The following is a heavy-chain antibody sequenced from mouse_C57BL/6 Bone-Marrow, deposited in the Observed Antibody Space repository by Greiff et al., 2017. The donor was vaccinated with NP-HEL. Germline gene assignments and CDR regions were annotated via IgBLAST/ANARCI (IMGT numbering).Heavy chain of an antibody. V-gene: IGHV5-6*01. J-gene: IGHJ3*01. CDR2: ISSGGSYT. D-gene: IGHD2-4*01. Sequence: EVQLVESGGDLVKPGGSLKLSCAASGFTFSSYGMSWVRQTPDKRLEWVATISSGGSYTYYPDSVKGRFTISRDNAKNTLYLQMSSLKSEDTAMYYCARRTYDYDWAYWGQGTLVTVSA. CDR1: GFTFSSYG. CDR3: ARRTYDYDWAY.